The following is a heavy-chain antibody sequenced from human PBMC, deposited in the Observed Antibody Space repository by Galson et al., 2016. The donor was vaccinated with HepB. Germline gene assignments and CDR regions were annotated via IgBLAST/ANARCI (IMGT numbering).Heavy chain of an antibody. CDR3: ATSSDVDTAMATGWYFDH. D-gene: IGHD5-18*01. CDR1: GGSISSGGYY. J-gene: IGHJ4*02. Sequence: TLSLTCTVSGGSISSGGYYWSWIRQHPGMGLEWIGYTYYSGSTYYNPSPKRRVTISVDTPKNQFSLKLSSETAADTAVYYCATSSDVDTAMATGWYFDHWGQGTLVTVSS. V-gene: IGHV4-31*03. CDR2: TYYSGST.